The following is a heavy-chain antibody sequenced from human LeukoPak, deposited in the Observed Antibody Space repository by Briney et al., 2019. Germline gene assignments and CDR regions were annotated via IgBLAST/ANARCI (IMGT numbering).Heavy chain of an antibody. J-gene: IGHJ4*02. CDR3: ARDLSPRSGWYGFFDY. D-gene: IGHD6-19*01. Sequence: PGGPLRLSCAASGFTFSSYWMSWVRQAPGKGLEWVANIKQDGSEKYYVDSVKGRFTISRDNAKNSLYLQMNSLRAEDTAVYYCARDLSPRSGWYGFFDYWGQGTLVTVSS. CDR2: IKQDGSEK. V-gene: IGHV3-7*01. CDR1: GFTFSSYW.